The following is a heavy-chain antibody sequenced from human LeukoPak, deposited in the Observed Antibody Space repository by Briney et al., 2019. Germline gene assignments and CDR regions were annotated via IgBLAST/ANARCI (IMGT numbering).Heavy chain of an antibody. D-gene: IGHD3-22*01. V-gene: IGHV1-69*05. J-gene: IGHJ5*02. CDR1: RGTFSSCA. CDR3: ARDLRGSSGYNWFDP. CDR2: IIPIFGTA. Sequence: SVKDSCNASRGTFSSCAISWVRQAPGQGLEWMGGIIPIFGTANYAQKFQGRVTITTDESTSTAYMELSSLRSEDTAVYYCARDLRGSSGYNWFDPWGQGTLVTVSS.